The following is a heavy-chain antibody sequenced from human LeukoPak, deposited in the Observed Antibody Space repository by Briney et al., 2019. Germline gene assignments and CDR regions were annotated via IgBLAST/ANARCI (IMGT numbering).Heavy chain of an antibody. CDR3: ARATTTMTSQRRDY. Sequence: SETLSLTCTVSGYAISSGYLWGWIRQPPGKGLEGIGSIFHTGSTYYNPSLKSRVTISVDMSKNQFFLNLSSVTAADTAVYYCARATTTMTSQRRDYWGQGTLVTVSS. D-gene: IGHD4-17*01. J-gene: IGHJ4*02. CDR2: IFHTGST. CDR1: GYAISSGYL. V-gene: IGHV4-38-2*02.